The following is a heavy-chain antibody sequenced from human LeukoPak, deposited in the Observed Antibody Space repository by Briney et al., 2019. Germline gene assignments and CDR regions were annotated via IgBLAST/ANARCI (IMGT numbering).Heavy chain of an antibody. V-gene: IGHV4-61*02. CDR2: IYSSGSS. CDR3: ARGYCTSTSCSENRYYFDY. J-gene: IGHJ4*02. CDR1: GASITSAGYS. D-gene: IGHD2-2*01. Sequence: SETLSLTCTVSGASITSAGYSWGWLRQPAGKGLEWIVRIYSSGSSNSNLSLKSRFTISVDTSKNQFSLKLRSVTAADTAVYYCARGYCTSTSCSENRYYFDYWGQGTLVTVSS.